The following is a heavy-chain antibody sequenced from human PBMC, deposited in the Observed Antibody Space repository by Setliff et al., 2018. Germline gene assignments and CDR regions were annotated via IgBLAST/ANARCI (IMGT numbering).Heavy chain of an antibody. CDR3: ARQWEWLVDY. CDR2: INHSGST. CDR1: GGSFSGYY. Sequence: PSETLSLTCAVYGGSFSGYYWSWIRQPPGKGLEWIGEINHSGSTNYNPSIKSRVTISVDTSKNQFSLKLSSVTAADTAVYYCARQWEWLVDYWGQGTLVTVSS. D-gene: IGHD6-19*01. V-gene: IGHV4-34*01. J-gene: IGHJ4*02.